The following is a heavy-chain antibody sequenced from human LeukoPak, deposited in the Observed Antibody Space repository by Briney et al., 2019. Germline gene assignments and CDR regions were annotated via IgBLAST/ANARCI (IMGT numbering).Heavy chain of an antibody. CDR3: ARESERVPAAMPGY. CDR2: INPNSGGT. Sequence: GASVKVSCKASGYTFTGYYMHWVRQAPGQGLEWLGWINPNSGGTNYAQKFQGRVHMTRDTSISTAYMELSRLRSDDTAVYYCARESERVPAAMPGYWGQGTLVTVSS. D-gene: IGHD2-2*01. V-gene: IGHV1-2*02. CDR1: GYTFTGYY. J-gene: IGHJ4*02.